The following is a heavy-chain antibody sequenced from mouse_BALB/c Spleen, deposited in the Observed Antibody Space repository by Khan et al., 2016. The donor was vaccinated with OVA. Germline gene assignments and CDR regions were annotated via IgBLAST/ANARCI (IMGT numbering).Heavy chain of an antibody. CDR3: AREEALYYFDY. CDR1: GYIFTNYW. J-gene: IGHJ2*01. V-gene: IGHV1-76*01. CDR2: IYPGTDNS. Sequence: QVQLQQSGAELVRPGASVKLSCKTSGYIFTNYWIHWVKQRSGQGLEWIARIYPGTDNSYYNEKLKDRATLPADKSSSTVYMQLSSLKSEDSAVYFCAREEALYYFDYWGQGTTLTVSS. D-gene: IGHD3-2*02.